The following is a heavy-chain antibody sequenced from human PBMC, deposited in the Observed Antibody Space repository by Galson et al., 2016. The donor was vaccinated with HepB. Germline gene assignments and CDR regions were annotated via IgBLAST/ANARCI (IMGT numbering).Heavy chain of an antibody. J-gene: IGHJ4*02. D-gene: IGHD3-3*01. CDR2: IFYGRTT. CDR3: ARAEDGVVGFEF. CDR1: GDAISSGGHY. V-gene: IGHV4-31*03. Sequence: TLSLTCTVSGDAISSGGHYWSWIRQPPGKGLEWIGYIFYGRTTFYNPSLRSRVTISIDTSKNQFSLKVTSVTAADTAVYYCARAEDGVVGFEFWGQETLVTVAS.